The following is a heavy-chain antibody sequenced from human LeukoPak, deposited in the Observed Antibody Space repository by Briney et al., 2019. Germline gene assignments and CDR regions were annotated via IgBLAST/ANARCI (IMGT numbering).Heavy chain of an antibody. CDR1: GYTFTSYG. V-gene: IGHV1-18*01. CDR2: ISVYNGNT. Sequence: ASVKVSCKASGYTFTSYGITWVRQAPGQGLEWMGWISVYNGNTNYAQKLQGRVTMTTDTSTSTAYMELRSLRSDDTATYYCARDREAAGQKLTDYWGQGTLVTVSS. D-gene: IGHD6-13*01. J-gene: IGHJ4*02. CDR3: ARDREAAGQKLTDY.